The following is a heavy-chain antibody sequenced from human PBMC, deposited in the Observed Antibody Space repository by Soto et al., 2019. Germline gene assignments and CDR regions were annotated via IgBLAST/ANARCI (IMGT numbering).Heavy chain of an antibody. J-gene: IGHJ6*02. D-gene: IGHD6-13*01. V-gene: IGHV3-30*18. CDR1: GFTFSSYG. CDR3: AKDLNPHLYSSSWYVPYYYYGMDV. CDR2: ISYDGSNK. Sequence: QVQLVESGGGVVQPGRSLRLSCAASGFTFSSYGMHWVRQAPGKGLEWVAVISYDGSNKYYADSVKGRFTISRDNSKNTMYLQMNSLRAEDTAVYYCAKDLNPHLYSSSWYVPYYYYGMDVWGQGTTVTVSS.